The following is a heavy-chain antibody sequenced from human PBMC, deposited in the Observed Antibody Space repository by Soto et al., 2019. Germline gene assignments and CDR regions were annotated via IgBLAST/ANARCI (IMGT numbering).Heavy chain of an antibody. CDR1: GFILSDCA. V-gene: IGHV3-48*01. D-gene: IGHD7-27*01. CDR2: ISGSSSVI. J-gene: IGHJ6*03. CDR3: ARDLSWRSNWHYYMDV. Sequence: EVQLVESGGGLVQPGGSLRLSCATSGFILSDCAMNWVRQAPGKGLEWVSYISGSSSVIDYADSVKGRFTVSRDYARNSLYLQMNSLRAEDTAVYYCARDLSWRSNWHYYMDVWGKGTTVTVSS.